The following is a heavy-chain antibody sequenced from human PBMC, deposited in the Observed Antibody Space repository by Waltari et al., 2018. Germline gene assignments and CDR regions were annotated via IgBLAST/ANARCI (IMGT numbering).Heavy chain of an antibody. CDR1: GGSFSGYY. Sequence: QVQLQQWGAGLLKPSETLSLTCTVYGGSFSGYYWSWIRQPPGKGLEWIGEINHSGSTNYNPSLKSRVTISVDTSKNQFSLKLSSVTAADTAVYYCARPIRYYYYMDVWGKGTTVTVSS. CDR2: INHSGST. J-gene: IGHJ6*03. CDR3: ARPIRYYYYMDV. V-gene: IGHV4-34*01.